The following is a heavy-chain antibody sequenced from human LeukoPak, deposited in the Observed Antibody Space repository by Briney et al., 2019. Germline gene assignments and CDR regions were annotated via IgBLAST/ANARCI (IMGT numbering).Heavy chain of an antibody. V-gene: IGHV4-4*07. J-gene: IGHJ3*02. Sequence: SETLSLTCIVSGGSINNYYWNWIRQPAGQGLEWIGRIYTSGSTNYNPSLKSRVTMSVDTSKNQFSLKLSSVTAADTAVYYCARVHDYDILTGYAFDIRGQGTMVTVSS. CDR2: IYTSGST. CDR1: GGSINNYY. D-gene: IGHD3-9*01. CDR3: ARVHDYDILTGYAFDI.